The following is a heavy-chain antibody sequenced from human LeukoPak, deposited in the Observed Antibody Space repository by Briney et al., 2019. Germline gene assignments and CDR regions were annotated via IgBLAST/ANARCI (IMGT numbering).Heavy chain of an antibody. J-gene: IGHJ2*01. CDR2: IYYSGST. V-gene: IGHV4-59*08. D-gene: IGHD3-22*01. CDR3: ARQVVVVIRECYFDL. CDR1: GGSISSYY. Sequence: SDTLSLTCTVSGGSISSYYWSWIRQPPGKGLEWIGYIYYSGSTNYNPSLQSRVTISVDTSKNQFSLKLSSVTAADTAVYYCARQVVVVIRECYFDLWGRGTMVTVSS.